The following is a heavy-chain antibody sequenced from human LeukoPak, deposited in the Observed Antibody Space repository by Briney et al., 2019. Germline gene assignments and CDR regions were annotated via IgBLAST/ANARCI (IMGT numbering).Heavy chain of an antibody. CDR2: ISYDGSNK. D-gene: IGHD6-19*01. V-gene: IGHV3-30*18. Sequence: GGSLRLPCAASGFTFSSYGMHWVRQAPGKGLEWVAVISYDGSNKYYADSVKGRFTISRDNSKNTLYLQMNSLRAEDTSVYYCAKSSVGIAVAGTLNYWGQGTLVTVSS. J-gene: IGHJ4*02. CDR1: GFTFSSYG. CDR3: AKSSVGIAVAGTLNY.